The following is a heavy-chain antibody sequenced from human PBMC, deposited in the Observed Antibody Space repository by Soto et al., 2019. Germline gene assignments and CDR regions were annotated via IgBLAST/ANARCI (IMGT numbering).Heavy chain of an antibody. CDR2: ISSSSSYI. V-gene: IGHV3-21*01. Sequence: GGSLRLSCAASGFTFSSYSMNWVRQAPGKGLEWVSSISSSSSYIYYADSVKGRSTISRDNAKNSLYLQMNSLRAEDTAVYYCARDYLPYCTNGVCSADTNWFDPWGQGTLVTVSS. D-gene: IGHD2-8*01. CDR3: ARDYLPYCTNGVCSADTNWFDP. J-gene: IGHJ5*02. CDR1: GFTFSSYS.